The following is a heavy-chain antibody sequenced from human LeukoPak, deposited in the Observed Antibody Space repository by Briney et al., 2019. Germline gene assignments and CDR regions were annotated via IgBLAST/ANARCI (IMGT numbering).Heavy chain of an antibody. D-gene: IGHD3-9*01. CDR1: GGSISGYY. CDR2: IDYSGST. CDR3: ARGKLRYFDWLPLPDY. J-gene: IGHJ4*02. Sequence: PSETLSLTCTVSGGSISGYYWSWIRQPPGKGLEWIGYIDYSGSTNYNPSLKSRVTISVDTSKNQFSLKLSSVTAADTAVYYCARGKLRYFDWLPLPDYWGQGTLVTVSS. V-gene: IGHV4-59*01.